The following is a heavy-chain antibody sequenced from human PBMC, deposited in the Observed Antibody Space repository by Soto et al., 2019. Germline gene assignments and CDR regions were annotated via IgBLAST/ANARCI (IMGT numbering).Heavy chain of an antibody. Sequence: EVQLVESGGGLVKPGGSLRLSCAASGFTFSSYSMHWVRQAPGKGLEWVSSISSSSTYIKYAESVKGRFTISRDNAKNSLYLQMKSLRAEDTAVYYCARGEGYFDWSAPRYWGQGTLVTVSS. CDR1: GFTFSSYS. CDR3: ARGEGYFDWSAPRY. D-gene: IGHD3-9*01. CDR2: ISSSSTYI. V-gene: IGHV3-21*01. J-gene: IGHJ4*02.